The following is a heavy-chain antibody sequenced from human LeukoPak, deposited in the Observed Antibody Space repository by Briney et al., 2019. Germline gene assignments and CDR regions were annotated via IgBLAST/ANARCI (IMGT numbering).Heavy chain of an antibody. Sequence: GGSLRLSCAAFGFTFSSYSMNWVRQAPGKGLEWVSYISSSSSTIYYADSVKGRFTISRDNAKNSLYLQMNSLRAEDTAVYYCARAVVPAAIGLGYFDYWGQGTLVTVSS. D-gene: IGHD2-2*01. V-gene: IGHV3-48*04. CDR1: GFTFSSYS. CDR2: ISSSSSTI. J-gene: IGHJ4*02. CDR3: ARAVVPAAIGLGYFDY.